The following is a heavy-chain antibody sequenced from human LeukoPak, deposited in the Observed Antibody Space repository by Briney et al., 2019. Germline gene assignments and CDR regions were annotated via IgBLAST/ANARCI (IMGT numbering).Heavy chain of an antibody. Sequence: PSETLSLTCTVSGGSISSSSYYWGWIRQPPGKGLEWIGSIYYSRSTYYNPSLKSRVTISVDTSKNQFSLKLSSVTAADTAVYYCARQSTIEGCDYWGQGTLVTVSS. J-gene: IGHJ4*02. V-gene: IGHV4-39*01. CDR2: IYYSRST. D-gene: IGHD5/OR15-5a*01. CDR3: ARQSTIEGCDY. CDR1: GGSISSSSYY.